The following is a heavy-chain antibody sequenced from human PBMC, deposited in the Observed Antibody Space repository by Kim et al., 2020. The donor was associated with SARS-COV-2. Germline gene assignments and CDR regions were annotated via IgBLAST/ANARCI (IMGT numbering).Heavy chain of an antibody. D-gene: IGHD4-17*01. CDR1: GGSISSGGYY. CDR3: ARAGYGDYGMDV. CDR2: IYYSGST. Sequence: SETLSLTCTVSGGSISSGGYYWSWIRQHPGKGLEWIGYIYYSGSTYYNPSLKSRVTISVDTSKNQFSLKLSSVTAADTAVYYCARAGYGDYGMDVWGQGTTVTLSS. V-gene: IGHV4-31*03. J-gene: IGHJ6*02.